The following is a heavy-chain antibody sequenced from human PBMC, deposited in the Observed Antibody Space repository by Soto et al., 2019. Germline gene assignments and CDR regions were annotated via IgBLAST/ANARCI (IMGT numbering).Heavy chain of an antibody. CDR3: AREAATYMDV. J-gene: IGHJ6*03. CDR2: MKPNSGNT. CDR1: GYIFTNYD. Sequence: AQLVQSGAEVKKPGASVKVSCKASGYIFTNYDINWVRQATGQGLEWMGWMKPNSGNTGYAQKFQGRLSLTRNTSISTAYMELSSLRSEDTAVYYGAREAATYMDVWGQGTAVTVAS. D-gene: IGHD2-15*01. V-gene: IGHV1-8*01.